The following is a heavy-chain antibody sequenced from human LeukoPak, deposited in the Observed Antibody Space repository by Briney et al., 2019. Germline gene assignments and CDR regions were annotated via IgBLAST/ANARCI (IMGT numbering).Heavy chain of an antibody. CDR1: GGSFSGYY. V-gene: IGHV4-34*01. D-gene: IGHD2-2*01. J-gene: IGHJ4*02. CDR3: ARGPPVADIVVVPAAHNFDY. Sequence: SETLSHTCAVYGGSFSGYYWSWIRQPPGKGLELIGEVKHSGSTNYNPSLKSRVTISVDTSKNQFSLKLSSVTAADTAVYYCARGPPVADIVVVPAAHNFDYWGQGTLVTVS. CDR2: VKHSGST.